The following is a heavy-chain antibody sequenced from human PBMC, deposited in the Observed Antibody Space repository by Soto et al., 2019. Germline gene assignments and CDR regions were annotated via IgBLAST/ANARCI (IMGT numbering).Heavy chain of an antibody. V-gene: IGHV1-8*01. CDR3: VRGEVVPVDNFSYNWLDP. Sequence: GASVKVSCKASGYTLSSYDMNWVRQATGQGLEWMGWMNPNSGNTGYAQKFQGRVSMTRDTSINTAYMELSSLTSEDTAVYYCVRGEVVPVDNFSYNWLDPWGQGTLVTVSS. CDR2: MNPNSGNT. J-gene: IGHJ5*02. D-gene: IGHD2-2*01. CDR1: GYTLSSYD.